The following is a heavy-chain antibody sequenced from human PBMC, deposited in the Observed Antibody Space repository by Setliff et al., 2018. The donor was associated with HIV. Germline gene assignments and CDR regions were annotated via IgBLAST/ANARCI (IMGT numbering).Heavy chain of an antibody. J-gene: IGHJ4*02. V-gene: IGHV4-4*07. Sequence: PSETLSLTCTVSGGSISNYYWAWIRQPAGKGLEWIGRIYSSGSTDYNPSLRSRVTMSVDTSNNQFSLRLTSVTAADTAFYYCARDVGGLQMATNFDYWGQGTLVTVSS. D-gene: IGHD1-26*01. CDR2: IYSSGST. CDR3: ARDVGGLQMATNFDY. CDR1: GGSISNYY.